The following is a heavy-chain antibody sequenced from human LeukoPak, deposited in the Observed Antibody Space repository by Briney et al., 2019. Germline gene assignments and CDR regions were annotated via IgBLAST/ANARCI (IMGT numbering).Heavy chain of an antibody. J-gene: IGHJ4*02. CDR2: IYTSGST. D-gene: IGHD3-10*02. CDR3: ARELTMLGDFDY. CDR1: GGSISSYY. V-gene: IGHV4-4*07. Sequence: SETLSLTCTVSGGSISSYYWSWIRQPPGKGLEWIGRIYTSGSTNYNPSLKSRVTMSVDTSKNQFSLKLSSVTAADTAVYYCARELTMLGDFDYWGQGTLVTVSS.